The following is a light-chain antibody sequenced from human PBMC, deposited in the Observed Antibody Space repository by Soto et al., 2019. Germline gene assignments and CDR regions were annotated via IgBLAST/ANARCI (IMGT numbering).Light chain of an antibody. J-gene: IGKJ5*01. V-gene: IGKV1-5*03. CDR1: QSISSW. Sequence: IHMTHSPSTLSASVLYRVTITFLASQSISSWLSWYQQKPGKAPKLLIYKASSLESGVPSRFSGSGSGTEFTLTISSLQPDDFATYYCQQYHRASITFGQGTRLEIK. CDR3: QQYHRASIT. CDR2: KAS.